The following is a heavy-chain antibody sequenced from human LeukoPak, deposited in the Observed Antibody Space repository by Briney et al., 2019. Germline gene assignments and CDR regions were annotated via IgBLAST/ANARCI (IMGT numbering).Heavy chain of an antibody. V-gene: IGHV4-38-2*02. Sequence: SETLSLTCTVSGYSISSGYYWGWIRQSPGKGLEWIGSIYHSGTTFYNPSLKSRVTISADTSKNQFSLELRSVTAADTAVYYCARVLDYYGSGTRDFDYWGQGTLVTVSS. D-gene: IGHD3-10*01. CDR3: ARVLDYYGSGTRDFDY. CDR2: IYHSGTT. J-gene: IGHJ4*02. CDR1: GYSISSGYY.